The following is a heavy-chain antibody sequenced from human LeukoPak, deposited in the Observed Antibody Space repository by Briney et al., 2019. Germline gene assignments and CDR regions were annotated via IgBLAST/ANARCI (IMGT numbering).Heavy chain of an antibody. J-gene: IGHJ3*02. CDR2: IYYTGST. CDR1: GGSISSYY. Sequence: PSETLSLTCSVSGGSISSYYWSWIRQPPGKGLEWIGYIYYTGSTNYNPSLESRVTISIGTSKKQLSLKLRSVTAADTAVYYCARDRRESSKPNDAFDIWGQGTMVTVSS. V-gene: IGHV4-59*01. D-gene: IGHD4-11*01. CDR3: ARDRRESSKPNDAFDI.